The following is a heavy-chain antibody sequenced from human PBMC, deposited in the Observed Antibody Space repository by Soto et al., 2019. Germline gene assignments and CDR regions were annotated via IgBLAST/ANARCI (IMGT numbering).Heavy chain of an antibody. D-gene: IGHD2-8*02. CDR1: GGTFSSYA. J-gene: IGHJ5*02. CDR2: IIPIFGTA. V-gene: IGHV1-69*13. CDR3: ANHKPGPSWFDP. Sequence: SVKVSCKASGGTFSSYAISWVRQAPGQGLEWMGGIIPIFGTANYAQKFQGRVTITADESTSTAYMELSSLRSEDTAVYYCANHKPGPSWFDPWGQGTMVTVSS.